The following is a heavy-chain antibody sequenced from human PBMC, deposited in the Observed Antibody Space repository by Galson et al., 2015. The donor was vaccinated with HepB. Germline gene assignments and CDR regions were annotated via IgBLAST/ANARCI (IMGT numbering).Heavy chain of an antibody. D-gene: IGHD1-1*01. CDR3: ARDKRPGTHGAHYYYGMDV. J-gene: IGHJ6*02. Sequence: SVKVSCKASGGTFSSYGINWVRQAPGQGLEWMGKIIPFSGTANYAQKFQGRVTITADKSTSTVNMEVSRLRSEDTAVYYCARDKRPGTHGAHYYYGMDVWGQGTTVTVS. CDR1: GGTFSSYG. V-gene: IGHV1-69*06. CDR2: IIPFSGTA.